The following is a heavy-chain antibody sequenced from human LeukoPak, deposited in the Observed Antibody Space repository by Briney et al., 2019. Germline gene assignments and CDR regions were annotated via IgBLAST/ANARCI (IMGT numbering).Heavy chain of an antibody. J-gene: IGHJ4*02. CDR2: VDPEDGET. CDR1: GYTFTDYY. Sequence: ASVKLSCKVSGYTFTDYYMHWVQQAPGKGLEWMGLVDPEDGETIYAEKFQGRVTITADTSTDTAYMELSCLRSEDTAVYYCATDGSQDYDFWSGYIYWGQGTLVTVSS. D-gene: IGHD3-3*01. CDR3: ATDGSQDYDFWSGYIY. V-gene: IGHV1-69-2*01.